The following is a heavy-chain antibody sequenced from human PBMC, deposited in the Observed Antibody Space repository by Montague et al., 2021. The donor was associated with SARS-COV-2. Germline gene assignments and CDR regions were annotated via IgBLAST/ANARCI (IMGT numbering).Heavy chain of an antibody. J-gene: IGHJ4*01. V-gene: IGHV4-59*12. CDR2: THYSGTT. Sequence: SETLSLTCTASSGSLSGYYWNWIRQPPGKGLVWIGFTHYSGTTKYNPSLQSRLNMSLDTSKNQFSLTLNSVTAADTAIYYCARGTAYDHVYYWGQGAPVTGAS. CDR3: ARGTAYDHVYY. D-gene: IGHD2-8*02. CDR1: SGSLSGYY.